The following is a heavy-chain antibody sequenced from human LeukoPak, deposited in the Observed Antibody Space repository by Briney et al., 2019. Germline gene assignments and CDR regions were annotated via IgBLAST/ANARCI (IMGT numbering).Heavy chain of an antibody. CDR1: GYTFTGYY. Sequence: ASVKVSCKASGYTFTGYYIHWVRQAPGQGLEWMGWINPNSGGTNYAQKFQGWVTMTRDTSISTAYMELSRLRSDDTAVYYCARAPQDYGGNSRPIENWYFDLWGRGTLVTVSS. J-gene: IGHJ2*01. D-gene: IGHD4-23*01. CDR2: INPNSGGT. V-gene: IGHV1-2*04. CDR3: ARAPQDYGGNSRPIENWYFDL.